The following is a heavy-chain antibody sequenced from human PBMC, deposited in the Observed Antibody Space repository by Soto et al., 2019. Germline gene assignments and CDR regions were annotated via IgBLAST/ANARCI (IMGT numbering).Heavy chain of an antibody. D-gene: IGHD2-21*02. V-gene: IGHV3-7*03. CDR1: GFIFRNYW. CDR3: AKDFSRDSFSQKPSCGGDCYTLES. Sequence: GGSLRLSCGPSGFIFRNYWMSWVRQFPGKGLEWVAHIKEDGSDKYYGDSVKGRFIISRDNSKNTLFLEMNSLRADDAALYHCAKDFSRDSFSQKPSCGGDCYTLESWGKGTQVDVS. J-gene: IGHJ4*02. CDR2: IKEDGSDK.